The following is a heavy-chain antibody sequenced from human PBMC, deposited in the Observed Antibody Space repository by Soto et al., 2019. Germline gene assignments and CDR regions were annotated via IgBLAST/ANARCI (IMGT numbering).Heavy chain of an antibody. CDR2: IKNKYDGGTI. V-gene: IGHV3-15*07. CDR1: GFTFSNAG. Sequence: PGGSLRLSCAASGFTFSNAGMNWVRQAPGKGLEWVGRIKNKYDGGTIEYAAPVKGRFTISRDDSRNTLFLQMDSLKTEDTGVYYCTTDKGAPSPNGGSWYSVGCGDWGQGTLVTVSS. D-gene: IGHD6-13*01. CDR3: TTDKGAPSPNGGSWYSVGCGD. J-gene: IGHJ4*02.